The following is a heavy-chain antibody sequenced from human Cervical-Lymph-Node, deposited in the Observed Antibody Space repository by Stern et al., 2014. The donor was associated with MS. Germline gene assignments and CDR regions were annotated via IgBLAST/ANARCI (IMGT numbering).Heavy chain of an antibody. Sequence: DQLVESGAEVKKPGSSVKVSCKASGGTFSTYPISWVRQAPGQGLEWMGGIIPIFGSSTYAQKFQGRVTISADESTRTAYMELSSLRSEDSAVYYCASLAVAAIQPNSWGQGTQVTVSS. J-gene: IGHJ4*02. D-gene: IGHD6-19*01. CDR2: IIPIFGSS. CDR1: GGTFSTYP. CDR3: ASLAVAAIQPNS. V-gene: IGHV1-69*01.